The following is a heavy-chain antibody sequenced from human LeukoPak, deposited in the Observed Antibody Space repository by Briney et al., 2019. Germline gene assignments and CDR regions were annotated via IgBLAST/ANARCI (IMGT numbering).Heavy chain of an antibody. D-gene: IGHD6-13*01. Sequence: GGSLRLSCAASGFTFSGSAMHWVRQASGKGLEWVGRIRSKANSYATAYAASVKGRFTISRDDSKNTAYLQMNSLKTEDTAVYYCTRWGSSWHDYWGQGTLVTVSS. J-gene: IGHJ4*02. CDR1: GFTFSGSA. CDR2: IRSKANSYAT. V-gene: IGHV3-73*01. CDR3: TRWGSSWHDY.